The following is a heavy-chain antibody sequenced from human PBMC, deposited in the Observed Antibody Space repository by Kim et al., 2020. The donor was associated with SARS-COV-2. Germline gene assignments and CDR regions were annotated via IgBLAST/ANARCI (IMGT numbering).Heavy chain of an antibody. J-gene: IGHJ4*02. D-gene: IGHD2-21*01. V-gene: IGHV3-74*01. Sequence: SVKGRFTISRDNAKNTLYLQMNSLRVEDTAVYYCARDRGGILWLGYYFDYWGQGTLVTVSS. CDR3: ARDRGGILWLGYYFDY.